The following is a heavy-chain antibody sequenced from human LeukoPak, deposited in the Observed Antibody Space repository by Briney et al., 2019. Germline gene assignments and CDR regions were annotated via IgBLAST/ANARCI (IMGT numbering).Heavy chain of an antibody. Sequence: ASVKVSCKASGYTFTGYYMHWVRQAPGQGLEWMGWINPNSGGTNYAQKFQGRVTMTRDTSISTAYMELSRLRSDDTAVYYCARDHSGDYRRLFEYWGQRTLVTVSS. CDR2: INPNSGGT. J-gene: IGHJ4*02. D-gene: IGHD4-17*01. CDR1: GYTFTGYY. CDR3: ARDHSGDYRRLFEY. V-gene: IGHV1-2*02.